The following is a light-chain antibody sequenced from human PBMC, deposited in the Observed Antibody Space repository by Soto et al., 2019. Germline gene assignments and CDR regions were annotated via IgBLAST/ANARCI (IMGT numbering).Light chain of an antibody. CDR1: QGISNY. Sequence: DIQMTQSPASLSASVGDRATITCRASQGISNYLAWYQQQPGNVPTLLIYAASTLQSGVPSRFSGSGSGTDFTLTISSLQPEDVATYYCQKYNSAPLTFGGGTKVEIK. J-gene: IGKJ4*01. CDR3: QKYNSAPLT. V-gene: IGKV1-27*01. CDR2: AAS.